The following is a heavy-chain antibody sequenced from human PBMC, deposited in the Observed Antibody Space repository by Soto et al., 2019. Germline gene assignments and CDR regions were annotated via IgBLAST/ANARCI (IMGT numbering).Heavy chain of an antibody. CDR2: IRKAGSAW. CDR1: GFAFGSSW. Sequence: EVQLVESGGGLVHPGGSLRLSCEASGFAFGSSWMTWVRQAPGKGLEWVANIRKAGSAWSYLDSVTGRFTISRENAKNSLYLQMDSLRAEDTGLYFCARNVSPGSSSLYLDAFDIWGQGTMVTVSS. CDR3: ARNVSPGSSSLYLDAFDI. D-gene: IGHD6-13*01. V-gene: IGHV3-7*05. J-gene: IGHJ3*02.